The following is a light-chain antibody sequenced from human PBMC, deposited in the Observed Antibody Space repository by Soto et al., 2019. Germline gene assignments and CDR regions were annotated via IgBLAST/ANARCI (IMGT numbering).Light chain of an antibody. CDR3: CSYAGTYTFVL. CDR2: DVI. Sequence: QSALTQPRSVSGSPGQSVTISCTGTSSDVGGYDYVSWFQQHPGKAPKLMIYDVIKRPSGVPERFSGSKSGNTASLTISGLQAEDEADYHCCSYAGTYTFVLFGGGTKLTVL. J-gene: IGLJ2*01. V-gene: IGLV2-11*01. CDR1: SSDVGGYDY.